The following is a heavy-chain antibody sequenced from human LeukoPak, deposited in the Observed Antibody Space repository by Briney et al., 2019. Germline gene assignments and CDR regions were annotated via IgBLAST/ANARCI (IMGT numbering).Heavy chain of an antibody. D-gene: IGHD3-10*01. J-gene: IGHJ4*02. Sequence: GGSLRLSCAASGFTFSSYGMHWVRQAPGKGLGWVANIKQDGSGKYYVDSVKGRFTISRDNAKNSLYLQMNSLRAEDTAVYYCARDGPYYGSGTHWGQGTLVTVSS. CDR2: IKQDGSGK. CDR3: ARDGPYYGSGTH. CDR1: GFTFSSYG. V-gene: IGHV3-7*01.